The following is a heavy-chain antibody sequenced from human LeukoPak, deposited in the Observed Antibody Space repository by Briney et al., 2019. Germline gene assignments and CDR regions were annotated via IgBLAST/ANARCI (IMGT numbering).Heavy chain of an antibody. Sequence: VGSLRLSCAASGLTFSRYAMSWVRQAPGKGLEWVSAISGSGGSTYYADSVKGRFTISRDNSKNTLYLQMNSLRAEDTAVYYCAKYGVPAAMQYGMDVWGQGTTVTVSS. V-gene: IGHV3-23*01. CDR3: AKYGVPAAMQYGMDV. CDR2: ISGSGGST. CDR1: GLTFSRYA. J-gene: IGHJ6*02. D-gene: IGHD2-2*01.